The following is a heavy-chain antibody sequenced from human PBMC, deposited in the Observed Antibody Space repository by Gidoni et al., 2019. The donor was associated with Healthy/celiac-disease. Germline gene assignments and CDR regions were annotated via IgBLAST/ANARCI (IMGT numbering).Heavy chain of an antibody. CDR1: GGSFSSSSYY. J-gene: IGHJ6*02. CDR3: ARDIVVVVAEQNYGMDV. Sequence: QLQLQESGPGLVKPSETLSLTCTVSGGSFSSSSYYWGWIRQPPGKGLEWIGSIYYSGSTYYNPSLKSRVTISVDTSKNQFSLKLSSVTAADTAVYYCARDIVVVVAEQNYGMDVWGQGTTVTVSS. CDR2: IYYSGST. V-gene: IGHV4-39*02. D-gene: IGHD2-15*01.